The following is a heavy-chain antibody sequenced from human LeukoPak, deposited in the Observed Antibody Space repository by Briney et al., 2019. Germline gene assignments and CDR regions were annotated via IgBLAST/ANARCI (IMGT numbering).Heavy chain of an antibody. CDR1: GFTFSSYW. J-gene: IGHJ3*02. CDR3: ARERHYDSSGYYNLDAFDI. Sequence: GGSLRLSCAASGFTFSSYWMHWVRQAPGKGLVWVSRINSDGSSTSYADSVKGRFTISRDNSKNTLYLQMNSLRAEDTAVYYCARERHYDSSGYYNLDAFDIWGQGTMVTVSS. D-gene: IGHD3-22*01. CDR2: INSDGSST. V-gene: IGHV3-74*01.